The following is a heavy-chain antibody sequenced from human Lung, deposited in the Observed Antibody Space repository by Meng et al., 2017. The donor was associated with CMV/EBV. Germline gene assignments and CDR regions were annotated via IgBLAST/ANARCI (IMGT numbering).Heavy chain of an antibody. Sequence: GGSLRLXCVASGFSFSNYGLNWVRQAPGKGLEWVAVIWYDGSDKYYIDSVKGRFTISRDNSKNTLHLQMNNLRAEDTAVYYCAKDLRGFNTGSNPGGYGRDVWCQETXVTVSS. V-gene: IGHV3-33*06. CDR2: IWYDGSDK. CDR3: AKDLRGFNTGSNPGGYGRDV. CDR1: GFSFSNYG. D-gene: IGHD1-1*01. J-gene: IGHJ6*02.